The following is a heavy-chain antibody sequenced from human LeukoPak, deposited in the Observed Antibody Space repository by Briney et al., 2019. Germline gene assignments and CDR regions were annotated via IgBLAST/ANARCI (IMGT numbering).Heavy chain of an antibody. Sequence: GRSLRLSCAASGFTFTSFTMHWVRQAPGKGLEWVALIWSDGSNSGYADSVKGRFTISRDNSKNTVSPQMNRLTAEDTAVYYCTRENLAGRQYFDSWGQGTLVTVSS. V-gene: IGHV3-33*01. CDR2: IWSDGSNS. CDR1: GFTFTSFT. J-gene: IGHJ4*02. CDR3: TRENLAGRQYFDS.